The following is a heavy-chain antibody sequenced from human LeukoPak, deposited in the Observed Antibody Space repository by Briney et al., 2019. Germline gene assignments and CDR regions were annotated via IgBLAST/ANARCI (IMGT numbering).Heavy chain of an antibody. D-gene: IGHD1-1*01. CDR3: AREYNWMDFDY. J-gene: IGHJ4*02. V-gene: IGHV3-21*01. Sequence: GGSLRLSCAASGFTFSSYEMNWVRQAPGKGLEWVSSISSSSSYIYYADSVKGRFTISRDNAKNSLYLQMNSLRAEDTAVYYCAREYNWMDFDYWGQGTLVTVSS. CDR2: ISSSSSYI. CDR1: GFTFSSYE.